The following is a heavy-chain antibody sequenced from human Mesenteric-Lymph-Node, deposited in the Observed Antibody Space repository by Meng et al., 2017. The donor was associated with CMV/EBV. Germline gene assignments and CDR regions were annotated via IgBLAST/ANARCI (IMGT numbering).Heavy chain of an antibody. Sequence: SGYTFTSYGISWVRQAPGQGLEWMGWISAYNGNTNYAQKLQGRVTMTTDTSTSTAYMELRSLRSDDTAVYYCARDYCSSTSCYGGGGYWGQGTLVTSPQ. V-gene: IGHV1-18*01. CDR3: ARDYCSSTSCYGGGGY. CDR2: ISAYNGNT. J-gene: IGHJ4*02. D-gene: IGHD2-2*01. CDR1: GYTFTSYG.